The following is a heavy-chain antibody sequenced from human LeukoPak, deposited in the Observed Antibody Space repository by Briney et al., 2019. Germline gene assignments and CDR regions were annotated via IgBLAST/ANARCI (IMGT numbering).Heavy chain of an antibody. V-gene: IGHV1-46*01. D-gene: IGHD5-18*01. CDR3: ARQADSYGYLDY. Sequence: ASVKVSCKASGCTFTSYGISWVRQAPGQGLEWMGIINPGGGSASYAQNFQGRVTMTRDTSTSTVYMELSSLRSEDTAVYYCARQADSYGYLDYWGQGTLVTVSS. CDR2: INPGGGSA. J-gene: IGHJ4*02. CDR1: GCTFTSYG.